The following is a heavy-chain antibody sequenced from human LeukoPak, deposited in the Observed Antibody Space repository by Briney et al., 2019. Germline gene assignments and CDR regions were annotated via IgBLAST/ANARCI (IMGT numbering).Heavy chain of an antibody. Sequence: SETLSLTCTVSGGSISSYYWGWIRQPPGKGLEWIGSIYYSGSTYYNPSLKSRVTISVDTSKNQFSLKLSSVTAADTAVYYCARIRATVYYFDYWGQGTLVTVSS. CDR3: ARIRATVYYFDY. CDR2: IYYSGST. CDR1: GGSISSYY. V-gene: IGHV4-39*01. J-gene: IGHJ4*02. D-gene: IGHD4-17*01.